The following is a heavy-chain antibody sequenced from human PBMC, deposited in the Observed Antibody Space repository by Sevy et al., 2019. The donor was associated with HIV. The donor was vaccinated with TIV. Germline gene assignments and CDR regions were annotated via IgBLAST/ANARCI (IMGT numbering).Heavy chain of an antibody. CDR1: GFTVSSNY. V-gene: IGHV3-53*01. Sequence: GGSLRLSCAASGFTVSSNYMSWVRQAPGKGLEWVSIIFSGGGTYYADSVQGRFTISRDNSKNMVYLQMNSLRAEDTAVYYCARDPHSSSWPYYFDYWGQGTLVTVSS. CDR2: IFSGGGT. D-gene: IGHD6-13*01. J-gene: IGHJ4*02. CDR3: ARDPHSSSWPYYFDY.